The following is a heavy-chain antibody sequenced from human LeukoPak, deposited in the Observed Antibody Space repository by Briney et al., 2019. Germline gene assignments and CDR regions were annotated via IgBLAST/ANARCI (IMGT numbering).Heavy chain of an antibody. V-gene: IGHV3-43*02. Sequence: GGSLRLSCAASGFTFDDYAMHWVRQAPGKGPEWVSYVTANGGGTYYADSVKGRFVISKDNSKNSLYLQMNILRPEDTALYYCAKILNPHAFDIWGQGTMVTVSS. CDR2: VTANGGGT. D-gene: IGHD1-14*01. CDR3: AKILNPHAFDI. CDR1: GFTFDDYA. J-gene: IGHJ3*02.